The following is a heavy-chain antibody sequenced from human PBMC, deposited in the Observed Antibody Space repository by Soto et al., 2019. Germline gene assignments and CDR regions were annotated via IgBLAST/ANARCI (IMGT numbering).Heavy chain of an antibody. CDR1: GGTFSSYA. D-gene: IGHD6-6*01. J-gene: IGHJ6*02. CDR3: ARDGQLVRGFGMDV. CDR2: IIPIFGTA. Sequence: SVKVSCKASGGTFSSYAISWVRQAPGQGPEWMGGIIPIFGTANYAQKFQGRVTITADESTSTAYMELSSLRSEDTAVYYCARDGQLVRGFGMDVWGQGTTVTVSS. V-gene: IGHV1-69*13.